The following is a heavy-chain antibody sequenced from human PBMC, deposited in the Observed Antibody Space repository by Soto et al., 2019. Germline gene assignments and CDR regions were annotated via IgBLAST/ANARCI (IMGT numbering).Heavy chain of an antibody. Sequence: GGSLRLSCAASGFTFSSYAMHWVRQAPGKGLEWVAVISYDGSNKYYADSVKGRFTISRDNSKNTLYLQMNSLRAEDTAVYYCASTTVTTFIAYWGQGTLVTVSS. CDR2: ISYDGSNK. CDR1: GFTFSSYA. CDR3: ASTTVTTFIAY. V-gene: IGHV3-30-3*01. D-gene: IGHD4-17*01. J-gene: IGHJ4*02.